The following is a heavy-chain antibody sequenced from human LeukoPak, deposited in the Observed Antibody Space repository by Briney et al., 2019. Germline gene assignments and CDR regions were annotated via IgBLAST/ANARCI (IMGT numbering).Heavy chain of an antibody. CDR1: GGSISSYY. CDR3: ARSYYYDSRPSDAFDI. V-gene: IGHV4-59*12. D-gene: IGHD3-22*01. Sequence: ETLSLTCTVSGGSISSYYWSWIRQPPGKGLEWIGYIYYSGSTNYNPSLKSRVTISVDTSKNQFSLKLSSVTAADTAVYYCARSYYYDSRPSDAFDIWGQGTMVTVSS. J-gene: IGHJ3*02. CDR2: IYYSGST.